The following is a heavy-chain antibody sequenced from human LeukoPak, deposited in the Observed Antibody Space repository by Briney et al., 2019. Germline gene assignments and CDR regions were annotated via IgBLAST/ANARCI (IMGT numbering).Heavy chain of an antibody. CDR3: ARGGLWELPTPPHDAFDI. V-gene: IGHV7-4-1*02. Sequence: GASVKVSCKASGYTFTSYAMGWVRQAPGQGLEWMGWINTNTGNPTYAQGFTGRFVFSLDTSVSTAYLQISSLKAEDTAVYYCARGGLWELPTPPHDAFDIWGQGTMVTVSS. CDR2: INTNTGNP. D-gene: IGHD1-26*01. J-gene: IGHJ3*02. CDR1: GYTFTSYA.